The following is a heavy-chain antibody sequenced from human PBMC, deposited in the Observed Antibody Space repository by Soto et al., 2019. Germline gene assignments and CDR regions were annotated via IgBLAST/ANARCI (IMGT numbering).Heavy chain of an antibody. V-gene: IGHV2-5*02. CDR1: GFSLSTSGVG. J-gene: IGHJ4*02. D-gene: IGHD2-15*01. Sequence: QIALKESGPTLVKPTQTLTLTCTFSGFSLSTSGVGVGWIRQPPGKALEWLALIYWDDDKRYSPSLKSRLTITKDTSKNQVVLTMTNMDPVDTATYYCAHRPSYCSGGSCYSGFDYWGQGTLVTVSS. CDR2: IYWDDDK. CDR3: AHRPSYCSGGSCYSGFDY.